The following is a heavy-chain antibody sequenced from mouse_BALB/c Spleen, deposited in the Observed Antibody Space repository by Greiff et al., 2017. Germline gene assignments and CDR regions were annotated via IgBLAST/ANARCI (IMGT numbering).Heavy chain of an antibody. CDR1: GYTFTSYV. CDR2: INPYNDGT. V-gene: IGHV1-14*01. Sequence: VHVKQSGPELVKPGASVKMSCKASGYTFTSYVMHWVKQKPGQGLEWIGYINPYNDGTKYNEKFKGKATLTSDKSSSTAYMELSSLTSEDSAVYYCARYYGPMDYWGQGTSVTVSS. D-gene: IGHD1-1*02. J-gene: IGHJ4*01. CDR3: ARYYGPMDY.